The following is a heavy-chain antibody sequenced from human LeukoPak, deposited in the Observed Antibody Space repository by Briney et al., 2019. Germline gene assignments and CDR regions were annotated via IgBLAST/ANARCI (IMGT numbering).Heavy chain of an antibody. J-gene: IGHJ4*02. Sequence: GGSLRLSCAASGFTISSYEMNWVRQAPGKGLEWVSYISSSGSTIYYADSVKGRFTISRDNAKNSLYLQMNSLRAEDTAVYYCARDSPRGGTFDYWGQGTLVTVSS. D-gene: IGHD3-10*01. V-gene: IGHV3-48*03. CDR1: GFTISSYE. CDR2: ISSSGSTI. CDR3: ARDSPRGGTFDY.